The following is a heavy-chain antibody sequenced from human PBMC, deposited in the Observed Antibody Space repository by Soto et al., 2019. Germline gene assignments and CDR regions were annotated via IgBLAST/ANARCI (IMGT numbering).Heavy chain of an antibody. D-gene: IGHD3-10*01. CDR1: GGSISSSSYY. CDR2: IYYSGST. J-gene: IGHJ6*02. V-gene: IGHV4-39*01. Sequence: SETLSLTCTVSGGSISSSSYYWGWIRQPPGKGLEWIGCIYYSGSTYYNPSLKSRVTISVDTSKNQFSLKLSSVTAADTAVYYCARQVTMVRGVRSYGMDVWGQGTTVTVSS. CDR3: ARQVTMVRGVRSYGMDV.